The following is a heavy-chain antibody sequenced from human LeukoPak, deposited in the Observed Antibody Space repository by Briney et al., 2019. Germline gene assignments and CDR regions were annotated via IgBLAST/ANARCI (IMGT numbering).Heavy chain of an antibody. CDR2: INWNGGST. CDR3: ARSALVYYDSSGYSDY. V-gene: IGHV3-20*04. CDR1: GFTFDDYG. D-gene: IGHD3-22*01. J-gene: IGHJ4*02. Sequence: GGSLRLSCAASGFTFDDYGMSWVRQAPGKGLEWVSGINWNGGSTGYADSVKGRFTISRDNAKNSLYLRMNSLRAEDTALYYCARSALVYYDSSGYSDYWGQGTLVTVSS.